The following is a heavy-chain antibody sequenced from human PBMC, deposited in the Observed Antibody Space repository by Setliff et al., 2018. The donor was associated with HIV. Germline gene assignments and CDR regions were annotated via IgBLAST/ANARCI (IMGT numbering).Heavy chain of an antibody. CDR1: GYTLSELS. V-gene: IGHV1-24*01. CDR2: FDPADGET. D-gene: IGHD6-19*01. J-gene: IGHJ6*02. Sequence: ASVKVSCKVSGYTLSELSMHWVRQAPGKGLEWMGGFDPADGETIYAQKFQGRVTLTRDTSASTAYMELSGLRSEDTAVYYCASSAVAGSTPVLIYYYYGMDVWGQGTAVTVSS. CDR3: ASSAVAGSTPVLIYYYYGMDV.